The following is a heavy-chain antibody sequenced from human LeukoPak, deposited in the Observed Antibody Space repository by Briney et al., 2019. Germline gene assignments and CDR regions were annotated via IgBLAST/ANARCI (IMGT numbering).Heavy chain of an antibody. J-gene: IGHJ4*02. CDR1: GGAISNYY. Sequence: SETLSLTCTVSGGAISNYYWRWIRQSAGKGQEWLGRFYSSGTTHYSPSLNRRVTMSVDTSKNQFSLKLTSVTAADTAVYYCARATYYYALGSHFYYFDYWGQGTLVTVSS. V-gene: IGHV4-4*07. D-gene: IGHD3-10*01. CDR3: ARATYYYALGSHFYYFDY. CDR2: FYSSGTT.